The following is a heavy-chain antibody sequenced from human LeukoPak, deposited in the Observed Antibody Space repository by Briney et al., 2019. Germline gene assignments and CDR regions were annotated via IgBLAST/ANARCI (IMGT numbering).Heavy chain of an antibody. Sequence: SGGSLRLSCAASGFSFSISGMSWVRKAPGKGLEWVTTISGSGGSTYYADSVKGRFTISRENSKNTLYLQMNSLRAEDTAMYYCARLGTTGTTSWFDSWGQGTLVTVSS. D-gene: IGHD1-1*01. CDR3: ARLGTTGTTSWFDS. V-gene: IGHV3-23*01. J-gene: IGHJ5*01. CDR1: GFSFSISG. CDR2: ISGSGGST.